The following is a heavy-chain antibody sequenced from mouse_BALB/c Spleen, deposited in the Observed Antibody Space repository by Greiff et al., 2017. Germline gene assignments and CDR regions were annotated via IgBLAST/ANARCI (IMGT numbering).Heavy chain of an antibody. D-gene: IGHD4-1*01. Sequence: VQLKESGPELVKPGASVKMSCKASGYTFTSYVMHWVKQKPGQGLEWIGYINPYNDGTKYNEKFKGKATLTSDKSSSTAYMELSSLTSEDSAVYYCARSDGTVWYFDVWGAGTTVTVSS. CDR1: GYTFTSYV. V-gene: IGHV1-14*01. J-gene: IGHJ1*01. CDR2: INPYNDGT. CDR3: ARSDGTVWYFDV.